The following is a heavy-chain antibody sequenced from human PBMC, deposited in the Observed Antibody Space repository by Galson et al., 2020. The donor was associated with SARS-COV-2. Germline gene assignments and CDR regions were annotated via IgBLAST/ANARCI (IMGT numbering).Heavy chain of an antibody. D-gene: IGHD3-22*01. CDR3: ARDWDYYDSSDYPPLDYYYGMDV. Sequence: GGSLRLSCAASGFTFSSYSMNWVRQAPGKGLEWVSSISSSSSYIYYADSVKGRFTISRDNAKNSLYLQMNSLRAEDTAVYYCARDWDYYDSSDYPPLDYYYGMDVWGQGTTVTVSS. V-gene: IGHV3-21*01. CDR2: ISSSSSYI. J-gene: IGHJ6*02. CDR1: GFTFSSYS.